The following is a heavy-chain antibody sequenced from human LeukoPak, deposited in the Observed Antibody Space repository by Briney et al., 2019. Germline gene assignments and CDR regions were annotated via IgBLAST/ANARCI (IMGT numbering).Heavy chain of an antibody. V-gene: IGHV3-11*01. Sequence: GGSLRLSCAASGFTFSDYYMSWIRQAPGKGLEWVSYISSSGSTIYYADSVKGRFTISRDNAKNSLYLQMNSLRAEDTAVYYCARLSLPANYYYYMDVWGKGTTVTVSS. CDR3: ARLSLPANYYYYMDV. CDR1: GFTFSDYY. J-gene: IGHJ6*03. D-gene: IGHD1-26*01. CDR2: ISSSGSTI.